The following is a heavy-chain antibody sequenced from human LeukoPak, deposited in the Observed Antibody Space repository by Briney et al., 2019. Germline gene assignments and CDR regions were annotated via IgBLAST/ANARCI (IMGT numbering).Heavy chain of an antibody. D-gene: IGHD4-17*01. Sequence: GGSLRLSCVASEYTFSNYAMSWVRQAPGKGLEWVSSIDSGGGSTYYADSVKGRFTISRVNAKNSLFLQMNTLRAEDTAVYYCASSMTTVTSPAYWGQGTLVTVSS. CDR3: ASSMTTVTSPAY. CDR2: IDSGGGST. CDR1: EYTFSNYA. V-gene: IGHV3-23*01. J-gene: IGHJ4*02.